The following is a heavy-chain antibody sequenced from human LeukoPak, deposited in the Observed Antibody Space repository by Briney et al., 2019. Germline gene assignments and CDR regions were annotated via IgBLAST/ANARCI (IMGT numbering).Heavy chain of an antibody. D-gene: IGHD6-13*01. J-gene: IGHJ4*02. V-gene: IGHV4-4*07. CDR2: IYSSGST. CDR3: ARGTTAAAGIFDC. CDR1: GGSISSYY. Sequence: SETLSLTCSVSGGSISSYYWSWVRQPAGKGLEWIGRIYSSGSTNYNPSLNSRVAMSVDTSNNQFSLRLTSVTAAGTAVYYCARGTTAAAGIFDCWGQGTLVTVSS.